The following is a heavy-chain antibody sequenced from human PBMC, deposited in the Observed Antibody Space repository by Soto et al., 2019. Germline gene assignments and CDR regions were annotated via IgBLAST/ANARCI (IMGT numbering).Heavy chain of an antibody. CDR2: IYYSGST. CDR3: ARLRSDPVLRYFDFFDY. D-gene: IGHD3-9*01. J-gene: IGHJ4*02. V-gene: IGHV4-39*01. Sequence: QLQLQESGPGLVKPSETLSLTCTVSGGSISSSSYYWGWIRQPPGKGLEWIGSIYYSGSTYYNPSIKSRVSISGDTSNNQFSLKLSYVTAADRTVYDCARLRSDPVLRYFDFFDYWGQGTLVTVSS. CDR1: GGSISSSSYY.